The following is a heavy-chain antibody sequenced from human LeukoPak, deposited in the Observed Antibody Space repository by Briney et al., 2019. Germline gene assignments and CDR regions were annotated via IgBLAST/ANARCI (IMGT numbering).Heavy chain of an antibody. Sequence: VSVKVSCKASGYTFTGYYMHWVRQAPGQGLEWMGWINPNSGGTNYAQKFQGRVTMTRDTSISTAYMELSRLRSDDTAVYYCARDSAVRHFWSGYYGYWGQGTLVTVSS. V-gene: IGHV1-2*02. CDR3: ARDSAVRHFWSGYYGY. CDR1: GYTFTGYY. J-gene: IGHJ4*02. D-gene: IGHD3-3*02. CDR2: INPNSGGT.